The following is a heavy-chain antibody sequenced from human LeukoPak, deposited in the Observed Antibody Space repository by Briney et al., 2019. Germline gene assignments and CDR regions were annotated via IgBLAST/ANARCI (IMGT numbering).Heavy chain of an antibody. J-gene: IGHJ3*02. Sequence: PSETLSLTCTVSGGSISSYYWSWIRQPPGKGLEWIGYIYYSGSTNYNPSLKSRVTISVDTSKNQFSLKLSSVTAADTAVYYCAREDEAFDIWGQGTMVTVSS. CDR1: GGSISSYY. V-gene: IGHV4-59*01. CDR3: AREDEAFDI. CDR2: IYYSGST.